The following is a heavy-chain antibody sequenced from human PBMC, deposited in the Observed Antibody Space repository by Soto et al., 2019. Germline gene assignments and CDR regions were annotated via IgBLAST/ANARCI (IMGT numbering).Heavy chain of an antibody. CDR3: AREEITGDYFDY. D-gene: IGHD7-27*01. V-gene: IGHV3-74*01. CDR1: GFTFSSYW. CDR2: INSDGSST. J-gene: IGHJ4*02. Sequence: GGSLRLSCAASGFTFSSYWMHWVRQAPGKGLVWVSRINSDGSSTSYADSVKGRFTISRDNAKNTLYLQMNSLRAEDTAGYYCAREEITGDYFDYWGQGTLVTVSS.